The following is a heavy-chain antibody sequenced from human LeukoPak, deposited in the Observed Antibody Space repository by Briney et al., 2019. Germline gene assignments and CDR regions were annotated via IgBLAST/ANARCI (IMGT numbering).Heavy chain of an antibody. CDR3: ARHPTTVVPPDY. CDR1: GGPISSYY. V-gene: IGHV4-59*08. Sequence: SETLSLTCTVSGGPISSYYWSWIRQPPGKGLEWIGYIYYSGSTNYNPSLKSRVTISVDTSKNQFSLKLSSVTAADTAVYYCARHPTTVVPPDYWGQGTLVTVSS. J-gene: IGHJ4*02. D-gene: IGHD4-23*01. CDR2: IYYSGST.